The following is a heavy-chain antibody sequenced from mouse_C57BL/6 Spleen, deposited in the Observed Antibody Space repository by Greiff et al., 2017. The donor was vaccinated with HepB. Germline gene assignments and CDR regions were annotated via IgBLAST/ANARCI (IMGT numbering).Heavy chain of an antibody. V-gene: IGHV1-50*01. CDR3: ARAELGPGY. J-gene: IGHJ2*01. Sequence: VQLQQPGAELVKPGASVKLSCKASGYTFTSYWMQWVKQRPGQGLEWIGEIDPSDSYTNYNQKFKGKATLTVDTSSSTAYMQLSSLTSEDSAVYYCARAELGPGYWGQGTTLTVSS. CDR1: GYTFTSYW. CDR2: IDPSDSYT. D-gene: IGHD4-1*01.